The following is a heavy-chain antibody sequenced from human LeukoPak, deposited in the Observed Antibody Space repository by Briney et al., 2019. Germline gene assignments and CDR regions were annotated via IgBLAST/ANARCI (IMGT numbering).Heavy chain of an antibody. CDR3: AREEWESGYSTY. D-gene: IGHD3-3*01. Sequence: QPGRSLRLSCAASGFTFSSYAMHWVRQAPGKGLEWVANIKQDGSEKYYVDSVKGRLTISRDNAKNSLYLQMNSLRAEDTAVYYCAREEWESGYSTYWGQGTLVTVSS. V-gene: IGHV3-7*01. J-gene: IGHJ4*02. CDR2: IKQDGSEK. CDR1: GFTFSSYA.